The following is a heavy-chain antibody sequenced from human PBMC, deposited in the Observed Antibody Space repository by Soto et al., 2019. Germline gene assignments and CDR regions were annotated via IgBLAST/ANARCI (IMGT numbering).Heavy chain of an antibody. CDR3: ASRFYGDGGYPPGY. CDR1: GGPFSSYA. V-gene: IGHV1-69*01. Sequence: QVQLVQSGAEVKKPGSSVKVSCKASGGPFSSYAISWVRQAPGQGLEWMGGIIPIFGTANYAQKFQGRVTITAEESTSAAYVELSSLRSEDTAVYYCASRFYGDGGYPPGYWGQGTLVTVSS. D-gene: IGHD4-17*01. J-gene: IGHJ4*02. CDR2: IIPIFGTA.